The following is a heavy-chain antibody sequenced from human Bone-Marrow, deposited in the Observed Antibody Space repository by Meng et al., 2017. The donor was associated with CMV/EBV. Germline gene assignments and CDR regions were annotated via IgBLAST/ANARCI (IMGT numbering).Heavy chain of an antibody. J-gene: IGHJ4*02. CDR1: GFTFSSYG. D-gene: IGHD5-24*01. CDR2: IWYDGSNK. CDR3: AKDAAGMATIYYFDY. Sequence: GESLKISCAASGFTFSSYGMHWVRQAPGKGLEWVAVIWYDGSNKYYADSVKGRFTISRDNSKNTLYLQMNSLRAEDTAVYYCAKDAAGMATIYYFDYWGQGTLVTVSS. V-gene: IGHV3-33*06.